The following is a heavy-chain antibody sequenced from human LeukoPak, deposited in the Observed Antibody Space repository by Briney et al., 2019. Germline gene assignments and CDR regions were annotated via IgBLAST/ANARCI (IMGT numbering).Heavy chain of an antibody. Sequence: PSETLSLTCTVSGGSISSGSYYWSWIRQPAGKGLEWIGRIYTSGSTNYNPSLKSRVTISVDTSKNQFSLKLSSVTAADTAVYYCARMTVNLLRGSDYWGQGTLVTVSS. J-gene: IGHJ4*02. CDR3: ARMTVNLLRGSDY. CDR1: GGSISSGSYY. D-gene: IGHD1-26*01. CDR2: IYTSGST. V-gene: IGHV4-61*02.